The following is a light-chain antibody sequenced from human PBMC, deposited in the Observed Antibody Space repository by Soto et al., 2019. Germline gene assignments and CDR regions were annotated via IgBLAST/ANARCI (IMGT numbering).Light chain of an antibody. CDR3: QQYNNWPRT. V-gene: IGKV3-15*01. Sequence: EIVMKQSPATLSVSPGERATLSCRASQSVSSDLVWYQQKPGQAPRLLIFHASTRATGIPARFSGSGSGTEFTLTISSLQSEDFAVYYCQQYNNWPRTFGQGTKVDI. CDR2: HAS. CDR1: QSVSSD. J-gene: IGKJ1*01.